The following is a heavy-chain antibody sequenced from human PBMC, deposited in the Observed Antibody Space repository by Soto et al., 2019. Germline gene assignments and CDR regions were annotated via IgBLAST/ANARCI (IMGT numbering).Heavy chain of an antibody. CDR1: GGSISNSSYY. J-gene: IGHJ4*02. CDR3: ARLWGLTETHGY. CDR2: IYYSGST. Sequence: SETLSLTCTVSGGSISNSSYYWGWIRQPPGKGLEWIGSIYYSGSTYYNPSLKSRVTISVDTSKNQFSLKLSSVTAADTAVYYCARLWGLTETHGYWGQGTQVTVSS. V-gene: IGHV4-39*01. D-gene: IGHD3-16*01.